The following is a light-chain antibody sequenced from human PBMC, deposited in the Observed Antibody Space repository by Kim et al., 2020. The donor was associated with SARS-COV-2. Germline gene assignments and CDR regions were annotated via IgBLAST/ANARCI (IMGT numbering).Light chain of an antibody. J-gene: IGLJ2*01. CDR1: SLRSYY. V-gene: IGLV3-19*01. CDR2: DKN. CDR3: NSRDNNDNVV. Sequence: SSELTQDPAVSVALGQTVRITCQGDSLRSYYATWYQQKPGQSPILVTYDKNNRPSGIPDRFSGSSPGNTAPLHITGTHAGDEADHYINSRDNNDNVVFGR.